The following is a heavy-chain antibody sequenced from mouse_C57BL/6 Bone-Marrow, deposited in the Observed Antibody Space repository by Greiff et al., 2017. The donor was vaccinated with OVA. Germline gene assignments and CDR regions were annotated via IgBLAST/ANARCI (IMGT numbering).Heavy chain of an antibody. CDR1: GYTFTSYW. CDR3: ANLTTVASMDY. Sequence: QVHVKQSGAELAKPGASVKLSCKASGYTFTSYWMHWVKQRPGQGLEWIGYINPSSGYTKYNQKFKDKATLTADKSSSTAYMQLSSLTYEDSAVYDCANLTTVASMDYWGQGTSDTVSS. J-gene: IGHJ4*01. D-gene: IGHD1-1*01. V-gene: IGHV1-7*01. CDR2: INPSSGYT.